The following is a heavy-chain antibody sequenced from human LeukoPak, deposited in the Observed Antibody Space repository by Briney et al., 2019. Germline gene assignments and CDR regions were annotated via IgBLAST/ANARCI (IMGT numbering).Heavy chain of an antibody. Sequence: ASVTVSYKASGYTFTGYYMHWVRQAPGQGLEWMGWINPNSGGTNYAQKFQGRVTMTRDTSISTAYMELSRLRSDDTAVYYCASSNWNPEGWFDPWGQGTLVTVSS. J-gene: IGHJ5*02. CDR3: ASSNWNPEGWFDP. CDR2: INPNSGGT. D-gene: IGHD1-20*01. V-gene: IGHV1-2*02. CDR1: GYTFTGYY.